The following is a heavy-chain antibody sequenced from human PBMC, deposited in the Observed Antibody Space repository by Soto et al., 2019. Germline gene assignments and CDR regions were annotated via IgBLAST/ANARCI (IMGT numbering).Heavy chain of an antibody. V-gene: IGHV4-59*01. J-gene: IGHJ4*02. D-gene: IGHD5-18*01. CDR3: ARETAVIDY. CDR1: GGSISSYY. CDR2: IYYSGST. Sequence: PSETLSLTCTVSGGSISSYYWSWIRQPPGKGLEWIGYIYYSGSTNYNPSLKSRVTISVDTSKNQFSLKLSSVTAADTAVYYCARETAVIDYWGRGTLVTVSS.